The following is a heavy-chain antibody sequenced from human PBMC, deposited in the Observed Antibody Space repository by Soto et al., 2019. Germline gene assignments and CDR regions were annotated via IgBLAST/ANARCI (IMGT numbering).Heavy chain of an antibody. V-gene: IGHV3-30*18. CDR1: GFTFSNYA. CDR3: AKVSITYNSNYGYFFDY. CDR2: ISYDATNK. D-gene: IGHD1-7*01. Sequence: GGSLRLSCAASGFTFSNYAMHWVRQAPGKGLEWVAFISYDATNKFYADSVRGRFTISRDNFKNTLYLQMDSLRAEDSAVYYCAKVSITYNSNYGYFFDYWGQGTLVTVSS. J-gene: IGHJ4*02.